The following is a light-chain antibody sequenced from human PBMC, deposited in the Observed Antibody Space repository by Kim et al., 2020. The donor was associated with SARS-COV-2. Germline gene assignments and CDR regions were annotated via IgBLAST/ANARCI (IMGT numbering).Light chain of an antibody. V-gene: IGKV3-20*01. CDR2: GAS. CDR3: QQDGSSPFT. J-gene: IGKJ4*02. CDR1: QSVSSSY. Sequence: EIVLTQSPGTLSLSPGERATLSCRASQSVSSSYLAWYQQKPGQAPRLLIYGASSRATGIPDRFSGSGSGTDFTLTISRLEPEDFAVYYCQQDGSSPFTFGGGTKVDIK.